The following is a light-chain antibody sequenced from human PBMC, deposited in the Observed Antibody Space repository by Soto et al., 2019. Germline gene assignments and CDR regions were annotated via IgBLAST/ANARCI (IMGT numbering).Light chain of an antibody. Sequence: DIQMTQSPSSLSASVGDRVTITCRASENIGRHLNWYQQKPGKAPNLLIYAVSNLPSGVPSRFSGSGSGTDFTLTITSLQPDDSAVYFCQQRDDKPYTFGQGTKLEIK. CDR1: ENIGRH. CDR2: AVS. CDR3: QQRDDKPYT. V-gene: IGKV1-39*01. J-gene: IGKJ2*01.